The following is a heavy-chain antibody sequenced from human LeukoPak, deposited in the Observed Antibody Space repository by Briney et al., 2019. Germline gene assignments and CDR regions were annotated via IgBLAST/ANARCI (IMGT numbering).Heavy chain of an antibody. CDR3: ARGPYCSSTSCYSPTENWFDP. D-gene: IGHD2-2*01. J-gene: IGHJ5*02. V-gene: IGHV1-46*01. CDR1: GYTFTSYY. CDR2: INPSGGST. Sequence: ASVKVSCKASGYTFTSYYMHWVRQAPGQGLEWMGIINPSGGSTSYAQKFQGRVTMTRDTSISTAYMELSRLRSDDTAVYYCARGPYCSSTSCYSPTENWFDPWGQGTLVTVSS.